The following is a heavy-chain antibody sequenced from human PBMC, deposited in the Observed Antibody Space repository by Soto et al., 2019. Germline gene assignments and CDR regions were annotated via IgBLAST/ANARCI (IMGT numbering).Heavy chain of an antibody. J-gene: IGHJ6*02. CDR1: RFTFSSYA. D-gene: IGHD6-13*01. V-gene: IGHV3-23*01. CDR2: SSGSGGST. Sequence: EGSLRLSCAASRFTFSSYAMSWVRQAPGRGLEWVSASSGSGGSTYCADSVKGRFTISRDNSKNTLYLQMNSLRAEDTAVYYCAKDGAMYSSSWNYYGMDFWGQGTTVTVSS. CDR3: AKDGAMYSSSWNYYGMDF.